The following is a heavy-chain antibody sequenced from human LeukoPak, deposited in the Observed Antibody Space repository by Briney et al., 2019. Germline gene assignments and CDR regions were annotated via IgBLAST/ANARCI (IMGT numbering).Heavy chain of an antibody. CDR3: ARDYDWFDP. J-gene: IGHJ5*02. CDR1: GYTFTSDV. CDR2: INAGNGNT. Sequence: ASVKVSCKASGYTFTSDVVHWVRQTPGQRLEWMGWINAGNGNTKYSQKFQGRVTITRDTSASTAYMELSSLRSEDTAVYYCARDYDWFDPWGQGTLVTVSS. D-gene: IGHD4-17*01. V-gene: IGHV1-3*01.